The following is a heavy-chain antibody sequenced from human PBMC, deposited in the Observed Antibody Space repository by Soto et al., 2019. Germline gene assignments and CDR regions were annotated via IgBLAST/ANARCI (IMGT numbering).Heavy chain of an antibody. V-gene: IGHV3-33*01. Sequence: GGSLRLSCAASGFTFSSYGMHWVRQAPGKGLEWVAVIWYDGSNKYYADSVKGRFTISRDNSKNTLYLQMNSLRAEDTAVYYCARGATFKNWFDPWGQGTLVTVSS. CDR1: GFTFSSYG. J-gene: IGHJ5*02. CDR3: ARGATFKNWFDP. CDR2: IWYDGSNK.